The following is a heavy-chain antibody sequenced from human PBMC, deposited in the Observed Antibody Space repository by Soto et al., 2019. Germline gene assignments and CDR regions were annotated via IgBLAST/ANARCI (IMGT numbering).Heavy chain of an antibody. CDR3: ASVYSHDAFDI. CDR2: IIPIFGTA. Sequence: SVKVSCKASGGTFSSYAISWVRQAPGQGLEWMGGIIPIFGTANYAQKFQRRVTITADESTSTAYMELSSLRSEDTAVYYCASVYSHDAFDIWGQGTMVTVSS. D-gene: IGHD4-4*01. V-gene: IGHV1-69*13. CDR1: GGTFSSYA. J-gene: IGHJ3*02.